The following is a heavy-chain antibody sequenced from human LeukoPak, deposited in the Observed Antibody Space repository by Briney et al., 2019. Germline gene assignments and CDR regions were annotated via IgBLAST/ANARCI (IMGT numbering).Heavy chain of an antibody. J-gene: IGHJ3*02. CDR3: ARVGHPWGIEDAFDI. CDR1: GDSVSINSAT. Sequence: SQTLSLTCAISGDSVSINSATWNWIRQSPSRGLEWLGRTYYRSKWYNDYAVSVKSRITINPDTSKNQFSLQLNSVTAEDTAVYYCARVGHPWGIEDAFDIWGQGTMVTVSS. V-gene: IGHV6-1*01. CDR2: TYYRSKWYN. D-gene: IGHD3-16*01.